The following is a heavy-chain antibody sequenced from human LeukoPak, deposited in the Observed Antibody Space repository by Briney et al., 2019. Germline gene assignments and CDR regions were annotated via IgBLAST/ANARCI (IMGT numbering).Heavy chain of an antibody. Sequence: GASVKVSCKASGYTFTSYGISWVRQAPGQGLEWMGWISAYNGNTNYAQKLQSRVTMTTDTSTSTAYMELRSLRSDDTAVYYCAREVEYYDILTGYYNYYGMDVWGQGTTVTVSS. CDR1: GYTFTSYG. D-gene: IGHD3-9*01. V-gene: IGHV1-18*01. CDR2: ISAYNGNT. CDR3: AREVEYYDILTGYYNYYGMDV. J-gene: IGHJ6*02.